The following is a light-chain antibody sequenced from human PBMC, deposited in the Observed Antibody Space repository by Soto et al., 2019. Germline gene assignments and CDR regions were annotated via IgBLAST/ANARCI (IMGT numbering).Light chain of an antibody. V-gene: IGKV3-15*01. J-gene: IGKJ5*01. CDR2: GAS. CDR1: QSVTIN. Sequence: LLTQSPGTLSVSPGERATLSCRASQSVTINVAWYQQIPGQAPRLLIYGASTRATGVPARFSGGGSGTEFTLTISSLQSEDFGIYYCQQYNNWPLIPFGQGTRLEV. CDR3: QQYNNWPLIP.